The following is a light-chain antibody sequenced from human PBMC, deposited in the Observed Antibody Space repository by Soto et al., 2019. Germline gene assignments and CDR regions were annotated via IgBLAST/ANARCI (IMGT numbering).Light chain of an antibody. V-gene: IGKV1-5*03. Sequence: DIQMTHSPSTLAASVGDRCTITCRASQSISSWLAWYQQKPGKAPKLLIYKASSLESGVPSRFSGSGSGTEFTLTISSLQPDDFATYYCQQYNSYSQTFGQGTKVDIK. CDR3: QQYNSYSQT. J-gene: IGKJ1*01. CDR2: KAS. CDR1: QSISSW.